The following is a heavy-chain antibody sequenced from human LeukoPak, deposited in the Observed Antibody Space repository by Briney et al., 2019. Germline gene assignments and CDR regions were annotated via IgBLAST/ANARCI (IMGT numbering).Heavy chain of an antibody. CDR1: GGSFSGYY. CDR2: INHSGST. J-gene: IGHJ6*03. Sequence: SETLSLTCAVYGGSFSGYYWSWIRQPPGKGLEWIGEINHSGSTNYNPSLKSRVTISVDTSKNQFSLKLSSVTAADTAVYYCARDTPLEGHYYMDVWGKGTTVTASS. CDR3: ARDTPLEGHYYMDV. V-gene: IGHV4-34*01.